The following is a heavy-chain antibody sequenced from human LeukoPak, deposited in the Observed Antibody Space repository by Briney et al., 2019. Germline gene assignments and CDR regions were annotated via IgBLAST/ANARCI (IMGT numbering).Heavy chain of an antibody. D-gene: IGHD4-23*01. CDR3: AREMINYGGNSADAFDI. V-gene: IGHV1-46*01. J-gene: IGHJ3*02. CDR1: GYTFTSYY. CDR2: INPSGGST. Sequence: ASVKVSCKASGYTFTSYYMHWVRQAPGQGLEWMGIINPSGGSTSYAQKFQGRVTMTRDMSTSTVYMELSSLRSEDTAVYYCAREMINYGGNSADAFDIWGQGTMVTVSS.